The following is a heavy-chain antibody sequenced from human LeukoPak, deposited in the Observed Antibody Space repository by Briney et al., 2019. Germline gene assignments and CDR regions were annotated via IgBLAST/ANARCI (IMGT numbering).Heavy chain of an antibody. CDR3: TKDPNGVYVGAFDP. Sequence: PGGSLRLSCAASGFTFSSFAMPRLPPAPGKGREWVTSITGRHGPTPNTVPEKGRFTIYRDNSQNTLYLQMNSLRAEDTAVYYCTKDPNGVYVGAFDPWGQGTLVTVSS. J-gene: IGHJ5*02. D-gene: IGHD5/OR15-5a*01. V-gene: IGHV3-23*01. CDR2: ITGRHGPT. CDR1: GFTFSSFA.